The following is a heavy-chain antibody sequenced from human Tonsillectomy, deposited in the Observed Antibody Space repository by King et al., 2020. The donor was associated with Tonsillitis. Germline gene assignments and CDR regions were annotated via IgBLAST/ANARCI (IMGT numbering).Heavy chain of an antibody. J-gene: IGHJ4*02. CDR2: IKQDGSEK. CDR3: ARDWDQWLVPQGVN. V-gene: IGHV3-7*01. CDR1: GFTFSSYW. Sequence: VQLVESGGGLVQPGGSLRLSCAASGFTFSSYWMSWVRQAPGKGLEWVANIKQDGSEKYYVDSVKGRFTISRDNAKNSLYLQMNSLRAEDTAVYYCARDWDQWLVPQGVNWGQGTLVTVSS. D-gene: IGHD6-19*01.